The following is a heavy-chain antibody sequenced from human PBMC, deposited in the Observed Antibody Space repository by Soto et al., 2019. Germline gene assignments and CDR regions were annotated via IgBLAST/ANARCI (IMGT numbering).Heavy chain of an antibody. J-gene: IGHJ6*03. CDR1: GGSISSSSYY. CDR3: ARHSPPKGYDILTGYYKGSQYYYYYYMDV. D-gene: IGHD3-9*01. V-gene: IGHV4-39*01. Sequence: SETLSFTCTVSGGSISSSSYYWGWIRQPPGKGLEWIGSIYYSGSTYYNPTLKSRVTISVDTSKNQFSLKLSSVTAADTAVYYCARHSPPKGYDILTGYYKGSQYYYYYYMDVWGKGTTVTVSS. CDR2: IYYSGST.